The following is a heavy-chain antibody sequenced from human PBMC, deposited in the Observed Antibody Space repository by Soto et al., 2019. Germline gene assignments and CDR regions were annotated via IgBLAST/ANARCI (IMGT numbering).Heavy chain of an antibody. CDR1: VFTVSSNY. Sequence: GGSLRLSCAASVFTVSSNYMSWVRQAPGKGLEWVSVIYGGGSTYYADSVKGRFTISRDSSKNTLYLQMNSLRAEDTAMYYCAREAGPLDYWCQGTLVTVSS. J-gene: IGHJ4*02. CDR3: AREAGPLDY. CDR2: IYGGGST. V-gene: IGHV3-53*01.